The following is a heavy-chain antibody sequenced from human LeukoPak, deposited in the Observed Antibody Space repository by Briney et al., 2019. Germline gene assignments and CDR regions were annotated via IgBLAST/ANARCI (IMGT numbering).Heavy chain of an antibody. J-gene: IGHJ4*02. CDR1: GGTFGSYA. Sequence: ASVKVSCKASGGTFGSYAISWVRQAPGQGLEWMGRIIPILGIVNYAQKFQGRVTITADKSTSTAYMELSSLRSEDTAVYYCARVKVATITGEIDYWGQGTLVTVSS. CDR2: IIPILGIV. D-gene: IGHD5-12*01. CDR3: ARVKVATITGEIDY. V-gene: IGHV1-69*04.